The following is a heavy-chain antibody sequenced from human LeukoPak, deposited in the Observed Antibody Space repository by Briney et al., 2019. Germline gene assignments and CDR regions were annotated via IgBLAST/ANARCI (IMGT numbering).Heavy chain of an antibody. V-gene: IGHV1-2*02. CDR3: ATGGGSSGYPEY. D-gene: IGHD3-22*01. CDR1: GYTFAGYY. CDR2: INASSGVT. J-gene: IGHJ4*02. Sequence: ASVKVSCKASGYTFAGYYLHWVRQAPGQVLEWMGWINASSGVTDYAQRFQGRVTMTTDMSITTAYMELNRVRSDDAAVYYCATGGGSSGYPEYWGQGTLVTVSS.